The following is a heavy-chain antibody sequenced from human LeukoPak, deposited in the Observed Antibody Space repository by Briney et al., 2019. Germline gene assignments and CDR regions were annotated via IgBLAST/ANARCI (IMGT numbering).Heavy chain of an antibody. CDR2: ITNSGNSK. D-gene: IGHD3-10*01. V-gene: IGHV3-48*01. J-gene: IGHJ4*02. CDR1: EFTFSSYS. Sequence: PGGSLRLSCAASEFTFSSYSMNWVRQAPGKGLEWVSYITNSGNSKSYADSVKGRFTISRDNSRSTLYLQMNSLRPEDTAIYYCAREGYYGSGSPPSLYFDYWGQGTLVTVSS. CDR3: AREGYYGSGSPPSLYFDY.